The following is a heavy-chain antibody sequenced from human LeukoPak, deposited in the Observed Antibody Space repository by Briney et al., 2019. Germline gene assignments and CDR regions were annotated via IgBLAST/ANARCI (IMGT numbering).Heavy chain of an antibody. V-gene: IGHV4-34*01. D-gene: IGHD3-22*01. CDR3: ASRHYYDGSGRFDY. CDR2: INHSGST. Sequence: SETLSLTCAVYGGSFSGYYWSWIRQPPGKGLEWIGEINHSGSTNYNPSLKSRVTISVDTSKNQFSLKLSSVTAADTAVYYCASRHYYDGSGRFDYWGQGTLVTVSS. CDR1: GGSFSGYY. J-gene: IGHJ4*02.